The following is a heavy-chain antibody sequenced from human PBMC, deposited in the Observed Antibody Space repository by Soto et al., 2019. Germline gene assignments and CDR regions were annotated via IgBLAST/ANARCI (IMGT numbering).Heavy chain of an antibody. D-gene: IGHD4-17*01. CDR3: AKPLANDYGGSGLQYSYYYGLDV. V-gene: IGHV3-23*01. CDR2: MSGSGDYT. CDR1: GFTFSSYA. Sequence: GGSLRLSCAASGFTFSSYAMNWVRQAPGKGLEWVSTMSGSGDYTYYTDSVKGRFTISRDNSKNTLYLQMNSLRAEDTAVYYCAKPLANDYGGSGLQYSYYYGLDVWGQGTTVTVSS. J-gene: IGHJ6*02.